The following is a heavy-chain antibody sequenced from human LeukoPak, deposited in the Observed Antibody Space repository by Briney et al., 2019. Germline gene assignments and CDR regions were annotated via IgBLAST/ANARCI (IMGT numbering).Heavy chain of an antibody. Sequence: SETLSLTCTVSGGSISSGSYYWSWIRQPAGKGLEWIGRIYTSGSTNYNPSLKSRVTISVDTSKNQFSLKLSSVTAADMAVYYCARGRRGYSYGLLVLDAFGIWGQGTMVTVSS. CDR3: ARGRRGYSYGLLVLDAFGI. D-gene: IGHD5-18*01. J-gene: IGHJ3*02. CDR1: GGSISSGSYY. V-gene: IGHV4-61*02. CDR2: IYTSGST.